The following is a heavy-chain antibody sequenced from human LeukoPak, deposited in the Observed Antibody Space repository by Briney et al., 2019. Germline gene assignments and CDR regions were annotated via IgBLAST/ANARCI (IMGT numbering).Heavy chain of an antibody. Sequence: PSETLSLTCTVSGGSISSSSYSWGWIRQSPGKGLEWIGSMYYNGGTTYYNPSLTSRVTISVDTSKNQFSLKLSSVTAADTAVYYCARDGGIKQWLVWGLDYWGQGTLVTVSS. V-gene: IGHV4-39*07. CDR2: MYYNGGTT. CDR1: GGSISSSSYS. CDR3: ARDGGIKQWLVWGLDY. D-gene: IGHD6-19*01. J-gene: IGHJ4*02.